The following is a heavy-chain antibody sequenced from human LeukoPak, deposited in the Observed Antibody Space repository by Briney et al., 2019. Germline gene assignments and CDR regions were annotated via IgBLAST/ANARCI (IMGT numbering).Heavy chain of an antibody. V-gene: IGHV1-69*05. J-gene: IGHJ3*02. CDR3: AREWDYYDSSGYHYGAFDI. D-gene: IGHD3-22*01. Sequence: ASVKVSCKASGGTFSSYAISWVRQAPGQGLEWMGGIIPIFGTANYAQKFQGRVTITTDESTSTAYMELSSLRSEDTAVYYCAREWDYYDSSGYHYGAFDIWGQGTMVTVSS. CDR2: IIPIFGTA. CDR1: GGTFSSYA.